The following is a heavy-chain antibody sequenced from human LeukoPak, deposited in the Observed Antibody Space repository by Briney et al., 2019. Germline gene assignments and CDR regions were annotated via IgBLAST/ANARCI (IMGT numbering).Heavy chain of an antibody. D-gene: IGHD2-8*01. CDR1: GFTFSSYD. J-gene: IGHJ6*02. V-gene: IGHV3-30*18. Sequence: GGSLRLSCAASGFTFSSYDMHWVRQAPGKGLEWVAVISYDGSNKYYADSVKGRFTISRDNSKNTLSLQMHSLRAEDTAVYYCAKSARFCTNDVCYTNYYYGMDVWGQGTTVTVPS. CDR2: ISYDGSNK. CDR3: AKSARFCTNDVCYTNYYYGMDV.